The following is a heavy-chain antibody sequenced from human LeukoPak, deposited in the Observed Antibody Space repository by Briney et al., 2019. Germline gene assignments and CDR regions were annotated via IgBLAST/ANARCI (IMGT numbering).Heavy chain of an antibody. CDR1: GFTFSSYW. D-gene: IGHD6-13*01. CDR2: INSDGSST. J-gene: IGHJ6*02. Sequence: PGGSLRLSCAASGFTFSSYWMHWVRQAPGKGLVWVSRINSDGSSTSYADSVKGRFTISRDDAKNTLYLQMNSLRAEDTAVYYCAREMSGDGSSWYSRYYYYGMDVWGQGTLVTVSS. V-gene: IGHV3-74*01. CDR3: AREMSGDGSSWYSRYYYYGMDV.